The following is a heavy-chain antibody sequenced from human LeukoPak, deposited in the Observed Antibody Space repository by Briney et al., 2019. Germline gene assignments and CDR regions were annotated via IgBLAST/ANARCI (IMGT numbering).Heavy chain of an antibody. CDR3: ARAMTTATGDWFDP. CDR2: IWYDGSNK. D-gene: IGHD4-17*01. CDR1: GFTFSSYG. V-gene: IGHV3-33*01. J-gene: IGHJ5*02. Sequence: GGSLRLSCAASGFTFSSYGMHWVRQAPGKGLEWVAVIWYDGSNKYYADSVKGRFTISRDNSKNTLYLQMNSLRAEDTAVYYCARAMTTATGDWFDPWGQGTLVTVSS.